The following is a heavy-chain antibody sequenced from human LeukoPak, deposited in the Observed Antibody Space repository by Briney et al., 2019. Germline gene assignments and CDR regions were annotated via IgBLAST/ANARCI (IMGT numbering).Heavy chain of an antibody. J-gene: IGHJ5*02. CDR2: IDTSSRTI. Sequence: PGGSLRLSCAASGFTFSSYSMNWVRQAPGKGLEWVSNIDTSSRTIHYTDSVKGRFTVSRDNAKNSLYLQMDSLRAEDTAVYYCARGAEYYDYLWGSYRDGWFDPWGQGTLVTVSS. V-gene: IGHV3-48*01. D-gene: IGHD3-16*02. CDR1: GFTFSSYS. CDR3: ARGAEYYDYLWGSYRDGWFDP.